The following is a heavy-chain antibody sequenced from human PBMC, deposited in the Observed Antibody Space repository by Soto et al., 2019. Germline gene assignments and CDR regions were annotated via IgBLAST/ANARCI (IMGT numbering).Heavy chain of an antibody. Sequence: PGGSLRLSCAASEFTFSTYSMNWVRQAPGKGLEWISYISSTGSNIYYADSVKGRFTISRDNARNSLYLQMNSLRDKDTAVYYCARDSCRNTSCAANYWGQGTLVTVSS. CDR2: ISSTGSNI. J-gene: IGHJ4*02. CDR1: EFTFSTYS. V-gene: IGHV3-48*02. D-gene: IGHD2-2*01. CDR3: ARDSCRNTSCAANY.